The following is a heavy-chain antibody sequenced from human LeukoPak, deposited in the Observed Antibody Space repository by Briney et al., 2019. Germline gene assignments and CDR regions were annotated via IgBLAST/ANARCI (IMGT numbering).Heavy chain of an antibody. CDR1: GFTFSSYA. V-gene: IGHV3-23*01. J-gene: IGHJ4*02. CDR3: ARDRGGYTYGFNY. Sequence: GGSLRLSCAASGFTFSSYAMSWVRQAPGKGLEWVSAISGSGGSTYYADSVKGRFTISRDNSKNTLYLQMNSLRAEDTAVYYCARDRGGYTYGFNYWGQGTLVTVSS. D-gene: IGHD5-18*01. CDR2: ISGSGGST.